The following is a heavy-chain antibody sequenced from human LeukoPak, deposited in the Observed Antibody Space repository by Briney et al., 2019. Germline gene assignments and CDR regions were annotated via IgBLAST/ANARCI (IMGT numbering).Heavy chain of an antibody. J-gene: IGHJ4*02. CDR3: ATYGSGSLDY. V-gene: IGHV4-39*01. D-gene: IGHD3-10*01. CDR1: GGSISSSSYY. Sequence: SETLSLTCTVSGGSISSSSYYWGWIRQPPGKGLEWIGSIYYSGSTYHNPSLKSRVTISVDTSKNQFSPKLSSVTAADTAVYYCATYGSGSLDYWGQGTLVTVSS. CDR2: IYYSGST.